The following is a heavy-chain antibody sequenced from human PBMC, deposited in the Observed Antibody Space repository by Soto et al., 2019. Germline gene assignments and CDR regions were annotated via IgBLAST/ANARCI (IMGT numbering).Heavy chain of an antibody. CDR1: GGSFSGYY. V-gene: IGHV4-34*01. D-gene: IGHD3-3*01. J-gene: IGHJ6*02. CDR2: INHSGST. Sequence: SETLSLTCAVYGGSFSGYYWSWIRKPPGKGLEWTGEINHSGSTNYNPSLKSRVTISVDTSKNQFSLKLSSVTAADTAVYYCARGHALRFLEWDFYYYYGMDVWGQGTTVTVSS. CDR3: ARGHALRFLEWDFYYYYGMDV.